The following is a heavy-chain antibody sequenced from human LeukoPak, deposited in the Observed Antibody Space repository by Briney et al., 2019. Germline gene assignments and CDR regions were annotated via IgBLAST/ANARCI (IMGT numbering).Heavy chain of an antibody. V-gene: IGHV4-31*03. CDR2: IYYSGST. CDR1: GGYISSGGYY. D-gene: IGHD3-10*01. CDR3: ARDMGIGADAFDI. Sequence: PSETLSLTCTVSGGYISSGGYYWSWIRQHPGKGLEWIGYIYYSGSTYYNPSLKSRVTISVDTSKNQFSLKLSSVTAADTAVYYCARDMGIGADAFDIWGQGRMVTVSS. J-gene: IGHJ3*02.